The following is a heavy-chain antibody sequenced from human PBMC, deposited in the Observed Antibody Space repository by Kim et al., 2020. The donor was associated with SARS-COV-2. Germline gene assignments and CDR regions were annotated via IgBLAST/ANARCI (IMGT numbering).Heavy chain of an antibody. Sequence: SVKVSCKASGGTYSRYVITWVRQAPGQRLEWMGAFISLFGRSEYAQKFQDRVTITANESTTTAYMELSSLNSEDTALYYCATSSSGVDTSSFYYGMDVWLGETSITVSS. CDR2: FISLFGRS. V-gene: IGHV1-69*13. CDR3: ATSSSGVDTSSFYYGMDV. D-gene: IGHD2-2*01. CDR1: GGTYSRYV. J-gene: IGHJ6*02.